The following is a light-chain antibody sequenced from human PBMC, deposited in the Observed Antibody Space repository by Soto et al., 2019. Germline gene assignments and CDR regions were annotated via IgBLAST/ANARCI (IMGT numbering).Light chain of an antibody. J-gene: IGLJ1*01. CDR1: SSDVGGYNF. Sequence: QSALTQPASXXXXXXXXXXIXCTGXSSDVGGYNFVSWYQQHPGKVPKLMIYDVSSRPSGVSDRFSGSKSGNTASLTISGLQAEDEGDYYCSSYTSSSPHVFGSGTKLHRP. CDR3: SSYTSSSPHV. CDR2: DVS. V-gene: IGLV2-14*03.